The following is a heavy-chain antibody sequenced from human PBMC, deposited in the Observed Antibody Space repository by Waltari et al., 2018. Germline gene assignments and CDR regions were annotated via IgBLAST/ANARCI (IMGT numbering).Heavy chain of an antibody. Sequence: QVQLVQSGAEVKKPGSSVKVSCKTSEGTFNNYAISWVRQAPGQGLEWMGRITPVIGTAIYAHTLRDRLTITADKSTGTAYMELSSLRSEDTAIYYCASVVYYVSSWYSAHWGQGTLVSVSS. CDR3: ASVVYYVSSWYSAH. CDR2: ITPVIGTA. CDR1: EGTFNNYA. V-gene: IGHV1-69*04. D-gene: IGHD3-10*02. J-gene: IGHJ4*02.